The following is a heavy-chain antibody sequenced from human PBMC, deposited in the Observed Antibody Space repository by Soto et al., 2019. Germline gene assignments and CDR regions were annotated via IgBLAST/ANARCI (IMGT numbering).Heavy chain of an antibody. CDR3: ARLGGYYQAFDS. Sequence: QVQLQESGPGLVKPSETLSLTCTVSGGSIRDYYWGWIRQSPGKGLEWIGYIYYTGTTKYNPSLKSRVTISVDSSKKQFSLKLDSVTAADTAVYYCARLGGYYQAFDSWGQGTLVTVSS. CDR2: IYYTGTT. J-gene: IGHJ4*02. V-gene: IGHV4-59*08. CDR1: GGSIRDYY. D-gene: IGHD3-22*01.